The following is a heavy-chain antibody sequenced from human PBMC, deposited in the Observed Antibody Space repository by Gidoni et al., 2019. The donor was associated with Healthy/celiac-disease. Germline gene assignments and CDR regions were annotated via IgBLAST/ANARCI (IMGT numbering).Heavy chain of an antibody. J-gene: IGHJ4*02. D-gene: IGHD1-7*01. Sequence: EVQLVQSGAEVKKLGESLRIPCKGSGYSFTSYWISWVRQMPGKGLEWMGRIDPSDSYTNYSPSFQGHVTISADKSISTAYLQWSSLKASDTAMYYCARLPGITGTTGSLDYWGQGTLVTVSS. CDR3: ARLPGITGTTGSLDY. CDR2: IDPSDSYT. CDR1: GYSFTSYW. V-gene: IGHV5-10-1*03.